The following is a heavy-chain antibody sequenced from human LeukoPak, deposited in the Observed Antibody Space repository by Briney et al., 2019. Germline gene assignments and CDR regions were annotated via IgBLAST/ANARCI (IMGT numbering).Heavy chain of an antibody. D-gene: IGHD5-18*01. Sequence: GGSLRLSCAASGFPFTNAWMSWVRQAPGKGLEWVGRIKPAKTHGATADYGAPVKGKFTIARDDSTDRLFLQMNSLETEDTAVYFCAREGSLYGYHSFDSWGQGTLVTVST. V-gene: IGHV3-15*01. J-gene: IGHJ4*02. CDR1: GFPFTNAW. CDR2: IKPAKTHGATA. CDR3: AREGSLYGYHSFDS.